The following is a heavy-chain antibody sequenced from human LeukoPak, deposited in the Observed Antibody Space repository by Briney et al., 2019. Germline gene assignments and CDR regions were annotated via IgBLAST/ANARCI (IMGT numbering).Heavy chain of an antibody. J-gene: IGHJ4*02. D-gene: IGHD1-26*01. CDR3: ATAGEGGSYLDH. CDR1: GYTLTELS. CDR2: FDPEDGET. Sequence: EASVKVSCKVSGYTLTELSMHWVRQAPGKGLEWMGGFDPEDGETIYAQKFQGRVTMTEDTSTDTAYMELSSLRSEDTAVYYCATAGEGGSYLDHWGQGTLVTVSS. V-gene: IGHV1-24*01.